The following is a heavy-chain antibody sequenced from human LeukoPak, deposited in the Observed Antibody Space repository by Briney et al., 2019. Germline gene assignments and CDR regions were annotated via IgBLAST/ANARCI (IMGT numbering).Heavy chain of an antibody. D-gene: IGHD1-26*01. CDR1: GSSMSGSY. Sequence: SETLSLTCSISGSSMSGSYWTWIRQPPGQGLEWIAYIHSGGYTNYNPSLKSRVTISVDTSNNQFSLRVTSVTAADTAVYYCAQRQGPSSGSYDYFDPWGQGALVIVSS. V-gene: IGHV4-4*08. CDR3: AQRQGPSSGSYDYFDP. CDR2: IHSGGYT. J-gene: IGHJ5*02.